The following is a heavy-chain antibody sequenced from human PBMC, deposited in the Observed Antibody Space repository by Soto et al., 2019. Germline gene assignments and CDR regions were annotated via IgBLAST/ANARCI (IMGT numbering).Heavy chain of an antibody. V-gene: IGHV3-48*02. D-gene: IGHD5-18*01. CDR3: ARDLAISLFDY. CDR2: IGSSSNTI. J-gene: IGHJ4*02. Sequence: SGGSLRLSCAASGFTFSSYSMNWVRQAPGKGLEWVSYIGSSSNTIYYADSVKGRFTISRDNAKNSLYLRMNSLRDEDTAVYYCARDLAISLFDYWGQGTLVTVSS. CDR1: GFTFSSYS.